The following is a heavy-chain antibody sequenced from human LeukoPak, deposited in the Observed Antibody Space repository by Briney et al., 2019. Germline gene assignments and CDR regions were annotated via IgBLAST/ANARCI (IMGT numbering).Heavy chain of an antibody. V-gene: IGHV4-39*07. CDR1: GGSISSSSYY. CDR2: IYYSGST. J-gene: IGHJ5*02. CDR3: VFRTIDP. Sequence: SETLSLTCTVSGGSISSSSYYWGWIRQPPGKGLEWIGSIYYSGSTYYNPSLKSRVTISVDTSKNQFSLKLSSVTAEDTAVYYCVFRTIDPWGQGTLVTVSS.